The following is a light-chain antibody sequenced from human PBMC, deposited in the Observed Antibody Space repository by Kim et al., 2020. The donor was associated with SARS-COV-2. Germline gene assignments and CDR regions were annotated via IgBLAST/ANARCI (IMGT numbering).Light chain of an antibody. Sequence: ALGQTVRITCQGDSLRRYYASWYQQKPGQAPVVVIYGKNNRPSGIPDRFSGSSSGNTASLTITGAQAEDEADYYCNSRDSSGNHYVFGTGTKVTVL. J-gene: IGLJ1*01. CDR3: NSRDSSGNHYV. CDR1: SLRRYY. V-gene: IGLV3-19*01. CDR2: GKN.